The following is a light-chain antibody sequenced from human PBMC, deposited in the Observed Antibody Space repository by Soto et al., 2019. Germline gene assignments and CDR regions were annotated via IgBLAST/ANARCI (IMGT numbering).Light chain of an antibody. CDR2: AAS. CDR3: QKSSSIPYT. J-gene: IGKJ2*01. CDR1: QTISTY. V-gene: IGKV1-39*01. Sequence: DIQMTQSPSSLSASVGDRVTITCRASQTISTYLNWYQQNPGKAPKRLIYAASNLQNGVPSRFSGSGSGTEFTLNISSMQPEDFATYYCQKSSSIPYTFGQGTKLEIK.